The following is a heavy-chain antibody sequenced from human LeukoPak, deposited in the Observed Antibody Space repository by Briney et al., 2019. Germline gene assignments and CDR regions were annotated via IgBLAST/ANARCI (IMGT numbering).Heavy chain of an antibody. CDR3: ARDATYGSGLGLGY. Sequence: GGSLRLSCAASGFTFSSYWMSWVRQAPGKGLEWVANIKQDGSEKYYVDSVKGRFTISRDNARNSLYLQMNSLRAEDTAVYYCARDATYGSGLGLGYWGQGTLVTVSS. CDR2: IKQDGSEK. CDR1: GFTFSSYW. J-gene: IGHJ4*02. V-gene: IGHV3-7*01. D-gene: IGHD3-10*01.